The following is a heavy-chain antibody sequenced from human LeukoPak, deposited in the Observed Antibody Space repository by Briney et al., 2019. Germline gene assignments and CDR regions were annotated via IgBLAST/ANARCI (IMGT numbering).Heavy chain of an antibody. V-gene: IGHV3-23*01. CDR2: ISGSGGST. CDR3: AKGGSGWCPHYYYHGMDV. J-gene: IGHJ6*02. CDR1: GFTFSSYA. D-gene: IGHD6-19*01. Sequence: GGSLRLSCAASGFTFSSYAMSWVRQAPGKGLEWVSAISGSGGSTYYADSVKGRFTISRDNSKNTLYLQMNSLRAEDTAVYYCAKGGSGWCPHYYYHGMDVWGQGTTVTVSS.